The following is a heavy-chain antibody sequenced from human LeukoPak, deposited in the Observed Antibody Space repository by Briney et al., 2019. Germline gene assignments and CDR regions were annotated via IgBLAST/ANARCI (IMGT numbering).Heavy chain of an antibody. D-gene: IGHD5-12*01. V-gene: IGHV3-66*01. J-gene: IGHJ4*02. CDR1: EFSVGSNY. Sequence: GGSLRLSCAASEFSVGSNYMTWVRQAPGKGLEWVSLIYSGGSTYYADSVKGRFTISRDNSKNTLYLQMNSLRAEDTAVYYRARGPSGYHNTGGQGTLVTVSS. CDR3: ARGPSGYHNT. CDR2: IYSGGST.